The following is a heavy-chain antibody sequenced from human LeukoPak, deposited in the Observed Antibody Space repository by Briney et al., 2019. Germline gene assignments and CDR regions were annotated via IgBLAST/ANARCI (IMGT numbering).Heavy chain of an antibody. CDR2: INHSGSN. V-gene: IGHV4-34*01. CDR1: GGSFSGYY. D-gene: IGHD2-15*01. J-gene: IGHJ5*02. Sequence: SETLSLTCAVSGGSFSGYYWSWIRQPPGKGLEWIGEINHSGSNTYYPYRKSRVTISVDTSKNQFSLKLSSVTAADTAVYYCARVHIVVVVAATRSCWFDPWGQGTLVTVSS. CDR3: ARVHIVVVVAATRSCWFDP.